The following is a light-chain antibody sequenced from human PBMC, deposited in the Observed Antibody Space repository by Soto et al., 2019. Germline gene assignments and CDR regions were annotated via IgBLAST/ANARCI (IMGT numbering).Light chain of an antibody. CDR2: DAS. CDR3: QQYKNFPYT. CDR1: QGIAYY. J-gene: IGKJ2*01. V-gene: IGKV1-16*02. Sequence: DIQMTQSPSSLSASVGDRVTITCRASQGIAYYLTWFQQKPGKAPKSLIYDASSLQSGVPSNFIGSGFGTDFTLTINSLPPEDFATYYCQQYKNFPYTFGQGTKLDI.